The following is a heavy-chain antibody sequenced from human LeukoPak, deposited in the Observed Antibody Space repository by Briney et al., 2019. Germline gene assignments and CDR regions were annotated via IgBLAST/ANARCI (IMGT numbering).Heavy chain of an antibody. CDR3: ARDLGVYSRYYFDY. CDR2: ISSSSSTI. CDR1: GFSFSSYS. V-gene: IGHV3-48*01. J-gene: IGHJ4*02. Sequence: GGSLRLSCVASGFSFSSYSMNWVRQAPGKGLERVSYISSSSSTIYYADSVKGRFTISRDNAKNSLYLQMNSLRVEDTAVYYCARDLGVYSRYYFDYWGQGTLVTVSS. D-gene: IGHD2-8*01.